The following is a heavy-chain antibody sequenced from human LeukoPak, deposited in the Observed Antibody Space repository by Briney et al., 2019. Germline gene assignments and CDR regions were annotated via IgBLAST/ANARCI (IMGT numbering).Heavy chain of an antibody. J-gene: IGHJ4*02. CDR3: ARTGIDYGDYGLLDY. CDR1: GYTFTGYY. D-gene: IGHD4-17*01. V-gene: IGHV1-2*02. CDR2: INPNSGGT. Sequence: ASVKVSCKASGYTFTGYYMHWVRQAPGQGLEWMGWINPNSGGTNYAQKFQGRVTMTRDTSISTAYMELRSLRSDDTAVYYCARTGIDYGDYGLLDYWGQGSLVTVSS.